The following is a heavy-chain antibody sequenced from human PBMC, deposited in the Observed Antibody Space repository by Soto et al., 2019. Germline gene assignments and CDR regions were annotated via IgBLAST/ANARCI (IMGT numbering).Heavy chain of an antibody. Sequence: QVQLQESGPGLVKPSQTLSLTCTISGDSINSGDYYWSWIRQPPGKGLEWIGYIYYSGVTYYSPSLQSPLTITADTSKTHFTLKLASVTAGDSALYYWPRQAADFVSGPYSFDYCSQGTLVTVSS. V-gene: IGHV4-30-4*08. CDR1: GDSINSGDYY. CDR3: PRQAADFVSGPYSFDY. CDR2: IYYSGVT. D-gene: IGHD6-19*01. J-gene: IGHJ4*02.